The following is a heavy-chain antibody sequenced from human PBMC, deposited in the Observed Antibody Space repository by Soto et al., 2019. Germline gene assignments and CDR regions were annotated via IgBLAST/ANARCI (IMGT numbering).Heavy chain of an antibody. D-gene: IGHD1-20*01. CDR3: VRYNWNRTDLYYFDY. CDR2: INPSGGST. CDR1: GYTFTSYY. J-gene: IGHJ4*02. Sequence: GASVKVSCKASGYTFTSYYMHWVRQAPGQGLEWMGIINPSGGSTSYAQKFQGRVTMTRDTSTSTVYMELSSLRSEDTAVYYCVRYNWNRTDLYYFDYWGQGTLVTVSS. V-gene: IGHV1-46*01.